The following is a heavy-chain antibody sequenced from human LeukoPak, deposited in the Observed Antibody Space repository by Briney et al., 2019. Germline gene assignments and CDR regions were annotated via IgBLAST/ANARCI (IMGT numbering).Heavy chain of an antibody. CDR3: ARQTGSGLFILP. V-gene: IGHV4-38-2*02. CDR1: GYSIISGYY. D-gene: IGHD3/OR15-3a*01. J-gene: IGHJ4*02. Sequence: SATLSLPCTVSGYSIISGYYWGWIRQPPGKGLEWIGSIYHSGSTYYNPSLKSRVTISVDTSKNQFSLKLRPVTAADTAVYYCARQTGSGLFILPGGQGTLVTVSS. CDR2: IYHSGST.